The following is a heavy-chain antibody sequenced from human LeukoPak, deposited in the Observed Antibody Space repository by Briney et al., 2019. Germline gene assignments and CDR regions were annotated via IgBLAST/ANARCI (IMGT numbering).Heavy chain of an antibody. Sequence: SETLSLTCAVYGGSLSAYYWTWIRQPPGKGLEWIGEINHGGSTNYNPSLKSRVTISIDTSKNQFSLKLRSVTAADTAVYYCARVGGITMIVVLITDAFDIWGQGTMVTVSS. J-gene: IGHJ3*02. CDR3: ARVGGITMIVVLITDAFDI. CDR2: INHGGST. V-gene: IGHV4-34*01. CDR1: GGSLSAYY. D-gene: IGHD3-22*01.